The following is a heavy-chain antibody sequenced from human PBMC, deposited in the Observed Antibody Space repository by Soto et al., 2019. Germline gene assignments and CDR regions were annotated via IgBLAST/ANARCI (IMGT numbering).Heavy chain of an antibody. D-gene: IGHD2-2*01. V-gene: IGHV1-8*01. J-gene: IGHJ4*02. CDR3: ARVYCSSTSCPGDY. CDR2: MNPNSGNT. Sequence: QVQLVQSGAEVKKPGASVKVSCKASGYTFTSYDINWVRQATGQGLEWMGWMNPNSGNTGYAQKFQGRVNMTRNTSISTAYMELSSLRSEDTAVYYCARVYCSSTSCPGDYWGQGTLVTVSS. CDR1: GYTFTSYD.